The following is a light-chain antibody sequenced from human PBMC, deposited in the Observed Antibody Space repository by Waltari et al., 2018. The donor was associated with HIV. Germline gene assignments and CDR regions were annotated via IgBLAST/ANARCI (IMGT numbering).Light chain of an antibody. V-gene: IGLV2-8*01. CDR1: SSDVGAYNY. CDR2: DVT. J-gene: IGLJ2*01. Sequence: QSALAQPPSASGSAGQSVTISCTGTSSDVGAYNYVSWYQQHPGKSPKLIIYDVTKRPSGVPARFSGSKSCNTASPTVSGLQGEDEADYYCSAYADSDTPVVFGGGTKLTVL. CDR3: SAYADSDTPVV.